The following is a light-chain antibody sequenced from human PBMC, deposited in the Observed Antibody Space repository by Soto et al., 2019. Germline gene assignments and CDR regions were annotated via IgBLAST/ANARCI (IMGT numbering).Light chain of an antibody. V-gene: IGKV3-20*01. CDR1: QSVSSNY. Sequence: DIVLTQSPGTLSLSPWERATLSCRASQSVSSNYLAWYQQKPGQAPRLLIYGASTRATGVPDRFSGSGSGTDFTLTISRLEPEDFAAYHCQQYGSLSWTFGQGTKVDIK. CDR2: GAS. J-gene: IGKJ1*01. CDR3: QQYGSLSWT.